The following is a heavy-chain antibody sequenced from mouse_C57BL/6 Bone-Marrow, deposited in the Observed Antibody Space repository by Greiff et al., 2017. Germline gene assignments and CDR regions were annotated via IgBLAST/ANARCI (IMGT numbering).Heavy chain of an antibody. CDR3: ARADYDVAY. CDR2: IDPSDSYT. CDR1: GYTFTSYW. J-gene: IGHJ3*01. Sequence: QVQLQQPGAELVMPGASVKLSCKASGYTFTSYWMHWVKQRPGQGLEWIGEIDPSDSYTNYNQKFKGKSTLTVDKSSSTAYMQLSSLTSEDSAVYYGARADYDVAYWGQGTLVTVSA. V-gene: IGHV1-69*01. D-gene: IGHD2-4*01.